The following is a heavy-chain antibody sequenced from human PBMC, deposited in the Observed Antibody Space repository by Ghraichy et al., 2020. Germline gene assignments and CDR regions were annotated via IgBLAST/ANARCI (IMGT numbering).Heavy chain of an antibody. CDR2: IIPIFGTA. CDR3: ARGSEGGIAATRGMDV. J-gene: IGHJ6*02. D-gene: IGHD6-13*01. Sequence: SVKVSCKASGGTFSSYAISWVRQAPGQGLEWMGGIIPIFGTANYAQKFQGRVTITADESTSTAYMELSSLRSEDTAVYYCARGSEGGIAATRGMDVWGQGTTVTVSS. V-gene: IGHV1-69*13. CDR1: GGTFSSYA.